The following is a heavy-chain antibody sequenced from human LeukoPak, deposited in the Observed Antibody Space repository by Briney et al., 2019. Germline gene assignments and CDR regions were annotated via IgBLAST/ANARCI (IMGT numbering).Heavy chain of an antibody. D-gene: IGHD1-26*01. Sequence: PGRSLRLSCAASGFTFTGYAMHWVRQAPGKGLEWVAAIAYDGSNKYHADSVKDRFTISRDNSQDTLYLQMNSLRVEDTAVYYCARGGSFSADGHDYWGQGTLVTVSS. CDR3: ARGGSFSADGHDY. J-gene: IGHJ4*02. CDR2: IAYDGSNK. CDR1: GFTFTGYA. V-gene: IGHV3-30*01.